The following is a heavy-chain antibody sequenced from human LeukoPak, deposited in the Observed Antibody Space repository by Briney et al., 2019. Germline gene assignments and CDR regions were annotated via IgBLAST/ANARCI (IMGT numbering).Heavy chain of an antibody. D-gene: IGHD3-22*01. CDR2: ISSRSTFR. CDR1: GFTFSSYS. V-gene: IGHV3-21*01. J-gene: IGHJ5*02. Sequence: GGSLRLSCAASGFTFSSYSMNWVRQAPGKGLEWVSSISSRSTFRNYGDSVKGRFTISRDNAKNSLYLQMNSLRAEDTAVYYCARAARPYYDGSDCYSSWGQGTLVTVSP. CDR3: ARAARPYYDGSDCYSS.